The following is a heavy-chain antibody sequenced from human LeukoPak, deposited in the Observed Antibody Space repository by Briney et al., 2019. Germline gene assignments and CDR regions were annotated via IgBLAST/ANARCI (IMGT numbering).Heavy chain of an antibody. D-gene: IGHD1-26*01. CDR1: GFTFSSYA. J-gene: IGHJ6*02. Sequence: GGSLRLSCAASGFTFSSYAMSWVRQAPGKGLEWVSAISGSGGSTYYADSVKGRFTISRDNSKNTLYLRMNSLRAEDTAVYYCAKDPWVGAPASYYYYGMDVWGQGTTVTVSS. CDR3: AKDPWVGAPASYYYYGMDV. CDR2: ISGSGGST. V-gene: IGHV3-23*01.